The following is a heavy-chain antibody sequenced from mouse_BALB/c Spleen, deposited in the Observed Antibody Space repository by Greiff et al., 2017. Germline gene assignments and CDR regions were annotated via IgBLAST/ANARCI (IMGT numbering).Heavy chain of an antibody. D-gene: IGHD1-2*01. V-gene: IGHV1S56*01. CDR3: ARLHYYGYYAMDY. Sequence: QVQLQQSGPELVKPGASVRISCKASGYTFTSYYIHWVKQRPGQGLEWIGWIYPGNVNTKYNEKFKGKATLTADKSSSTAYMQLSSLTSEDSAVYFCARLHYYGYYAMDYWGQGTSVTVSS. J-gene: IGHJ4*01. CDR2: IYPGNVNT. CDR1: GYTFTSYY.